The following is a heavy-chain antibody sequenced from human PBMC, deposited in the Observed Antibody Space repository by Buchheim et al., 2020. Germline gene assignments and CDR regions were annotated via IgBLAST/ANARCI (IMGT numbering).Heavy chain of an antibody. J-gene: IGHJ5*02. D-gene: IGHD2-15*01. CDR2: INPNSGGT. V-gene: IGHV1-2*02. CDR3: ARSPLVVAARMWLGDNWFDP. CDR1: GYTFTGYY. Sequence: QVQLVQSGAEVKKPGASVKVSCKASGYTFTGYYMHWVRQAPGQGLEWMGWINPNSGGTNYAQKSQGRVTMTRDTSISTAYMELSRLRSDDTAVYYCARSPLVVAARMWLGDNWFDPWGQGTL.